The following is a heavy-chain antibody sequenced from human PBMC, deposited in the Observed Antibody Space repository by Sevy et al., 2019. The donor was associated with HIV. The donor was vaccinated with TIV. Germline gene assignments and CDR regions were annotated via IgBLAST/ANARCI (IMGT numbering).Heavy chain of an antibody. J-gene: IGHJ5*02. Sequence: GGSLRLSCAASGFTFDDYAMHWVRQAPGKGLEWVSGISWNSGSIGYADSVKGRFTISRDNAKNSLYLQMNSLRAEDTALYYCAKGVWFGELKSIFGAGRFDPWGQGTLVTVSS. CDR2: ISWNSGSI. CDR1: GFTFDDYA. V-gene: IGHV3-9*01. CDR3: AKGVWFGELKSIFGAGRFDP. D-gene: IGHD3-10*01.